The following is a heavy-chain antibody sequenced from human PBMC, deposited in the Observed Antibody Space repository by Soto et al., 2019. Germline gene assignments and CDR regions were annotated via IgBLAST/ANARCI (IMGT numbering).Heavy chain of an antibody. CDR3: ARGTSDYDTLTGYYHNWFDP. Sequence: GASVKVSCKASGYTFTSYGISWVRQAPGQGLEWMGWISAYNGNTNYAQKLQGRVTMTTDTSTSTAYMELRSLRSDDTAVYYCARGTSDYDTLTGYYHNWFDPWGQGTLVTVSS. D-gene: IGHD3-9*01. CDR2: ISAYNGNT. CDR1: GYTFTSYG. J-gene: IGHJ5*02. V-gene: IGHV1-18*01.